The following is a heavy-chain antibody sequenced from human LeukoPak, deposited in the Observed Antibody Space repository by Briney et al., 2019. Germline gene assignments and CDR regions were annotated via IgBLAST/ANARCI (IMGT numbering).Heavy chain of an antibody. Sequence: GASVKVSCKASGYTFTDYYMHWVRQAPGQGLEWMGWINPNSGDTNYAQKFQGRVTMTRDTSISTAYMELSRLRSDDTAVYYCARELRYFDWLNRNWFDPWGQGTLVTVSS. CDR1: GYTFTDYY. D-gene: IGHD3-9*01. V-gene: IGHV1-2*02. CDR2: INPNSGDT. J-gene: IGHJ5*02. CDR3: ARELRYFDWLNRNWFDP.